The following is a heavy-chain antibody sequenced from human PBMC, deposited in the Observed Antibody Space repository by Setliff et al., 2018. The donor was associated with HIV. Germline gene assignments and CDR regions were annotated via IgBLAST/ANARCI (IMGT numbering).Heavy chain of an antibody. CDR1: GFTFSSYG. CDR2: IRHDGINE. CDR3: ARGVPGICSGGTCYLEY. Sequence: GSLRLSCAASGFTFSSYGMHWVRQAPGKGLEWVTFIRHDGINEDYRDSVKGRFSVSRDNSKNTVFLQMNSLRVEDTALYYCARGVPGICSGGTCYLEYWGQGVLVTVTS. D-gene: IGHD2-15*01. J-gene: IGHJ4*02. V-gene: IGHV3-30*02.